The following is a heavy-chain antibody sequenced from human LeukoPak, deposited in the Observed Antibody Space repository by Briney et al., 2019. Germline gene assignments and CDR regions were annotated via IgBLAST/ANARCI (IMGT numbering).Heavy chain of an antibody. CDR1: GYTFTSYY. J-gene: IGHJ3*02. D-gene: IGHD3-3*01. CDR3: ARTITLFGDNAFDI. CDR2: INPTGGST. V-gene: IGHV1-46*01. Sequence: ASVKVSCKASGYTFTSYYMHWVRQAPGQGLEWMGLINPTGGSTGYAQKFQGRVTITADKSTSTAYMELSSLRSEDTAVYYCARTITLFGDNAFDIWGQGTMVTVSS.